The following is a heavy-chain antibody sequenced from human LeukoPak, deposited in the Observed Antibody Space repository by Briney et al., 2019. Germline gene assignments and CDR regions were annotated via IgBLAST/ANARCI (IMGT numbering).Heavy chain of an antibody. CDR1: GFTFSNYW. CDR2: IKQDGSEK. Sequence: PGGSLRLSCAASGFTFSNYWMNWVRQAPGKGLEWVAFIKQDGSEKYYVDPVKGRFTISRDNAKNSLYLQMSSLRAEDTAVYYCARGFYAMDVWGQGTTVTVSS. J-gene: IGHJ6*02. V-gene: IGHV3-7*01. CDR3: ARGFYAMDV.